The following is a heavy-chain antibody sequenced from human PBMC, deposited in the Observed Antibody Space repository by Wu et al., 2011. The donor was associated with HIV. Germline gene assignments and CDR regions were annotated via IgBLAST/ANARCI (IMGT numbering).Heavy chain of an antibody. CDR1: GATFSSYA. D-gene: IGHD2-2*02. CDR2: INPNSGGT. Sequence: QVQLVQSGAEVKKPGSSVKVSCKASGATFSSYAISWVRQAPGHGLEWMGWINPNSGGTNYAPKFQGRVTMTRDTSISTAYMELSRLRSEDTAVYYCARAPDQMLYRREFWLLYWGQGTLGHRLL. CDR3: ARAPDQMLYRREFWLLY. V-gene: IGHV1-2*02. J-gene: IGHJ4*02.